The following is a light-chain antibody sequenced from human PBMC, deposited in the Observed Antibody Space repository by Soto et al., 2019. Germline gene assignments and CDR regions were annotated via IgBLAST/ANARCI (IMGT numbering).Light chain of an antibody. V-gene: IGKV3-15*01. J-gene: IGKJ2*01. CDR1: QSVSSN. CDR3: QQSYSTPYT. CDR2: GAS. Sequence: EIVMTQSPATLSVSPGERVTLSCRASQSVSSNLAWFQQKPGQAPRLLIYGASTRATGIPVRISGSGSGTEFTLTISSLQSEDFATYYCQQSYSTPYTFGQGTELE.